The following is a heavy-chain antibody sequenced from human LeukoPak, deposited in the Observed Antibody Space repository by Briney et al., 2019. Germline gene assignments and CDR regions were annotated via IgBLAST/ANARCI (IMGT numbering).Heavy chain of an antibody. CDR1: GFTFSTYA. D-gene: IGHD3-22*01. CDR3: AKGDYYDLDY. CDR2: ISDSGISI. Sequence: GGSLRLSCAASGFTFSTYAMSWVRQAPGKGLEWISYISDSGISIYHADSVKGRFTISRDNSRNTLYLQMNSLRAEDTAVYYCAKGDYYDLDYWGQGTLVTVSS. V-gene: IGHV3-23*01. J-gene: IGHJ4*02.